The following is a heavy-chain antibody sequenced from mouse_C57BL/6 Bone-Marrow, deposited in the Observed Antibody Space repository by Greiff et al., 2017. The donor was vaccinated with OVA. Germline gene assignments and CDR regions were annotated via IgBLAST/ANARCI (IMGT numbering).Heavy chain of an antibody. CDR3: ARFPVTTVEATDY. CDR2: FYPRSGNT. CDR1: GYTFTSYG. Sequence: QVQLQQSGAELARPGASVKLSCKASGYTFTSYGISWVKQRTGQGLEWIGEFYPRSGNTYYNEKFKGKATLTAEKSSSTAYMELRRLTSEDSAVYFCARFPVTTVEATDYWGQGTTLTVSS. V-gene: IGHV1-81*01. J-gene: IGHJ2*01. D-gene: IGHD1-1*01.